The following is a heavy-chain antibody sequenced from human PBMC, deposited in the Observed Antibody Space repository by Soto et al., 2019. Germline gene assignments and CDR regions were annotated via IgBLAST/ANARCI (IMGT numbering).Heavy chain of an antibody. CDR3: ARHLGLCRSNSCRIEGLDP. J-gene: IGHJ5*02. D-gene: IGHD2-2*01. CDR1: GYSFNTYW. Sequence: PGASLKISCKASGYSFNTYWIGWVRQMPGKGLEWMGIIYPGDSDTRYSPSFRGQVIISADKSISTAYLQWSSLKASDTAIYYCARHLGLCRSNSCRIEGLDPWRQGTLVTVSS. CDR2: IYPGDSDT. V-gene: IGHV5-51*01.